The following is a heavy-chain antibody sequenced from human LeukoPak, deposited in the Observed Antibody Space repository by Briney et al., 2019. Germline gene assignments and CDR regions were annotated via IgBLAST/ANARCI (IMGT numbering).Heavy chain of an antibody. CDR3: ARDLGSYGVEYNWFDP. J-gene: IGHJ5*02. V-gene: IGHV1-69*05. Sequence: GASVKVSCKASGGTFSSYAISWVQQAPGHGLEWMGGIIPIFGTANYAQKFQGRVTITTDESTSTAYMELSSLRSEDTAVYYCARDLGSYGVEYNWFDPWGQGTLVTVSS. CDR2: IIPIFGTA. D-gene: IGHD5-18*01. CDR1: GGTFSSYA.